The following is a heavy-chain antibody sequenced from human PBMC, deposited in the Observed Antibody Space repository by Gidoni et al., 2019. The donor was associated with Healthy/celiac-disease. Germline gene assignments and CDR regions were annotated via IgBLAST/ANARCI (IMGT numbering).Heavy chain of an antibody. CDR2: IYYSGST. Sequence: QVQLQESGPGLVKPSQTLSLTCTVSGGSISSGDYYWSWIRQPPGKGLEWIGYIYYSGSTYYNPSLKSRVTISVDTSKNQFSLKLSSVTAADTAVYYCARASGEGQVLNPLQHWGQGTLVTVSS. J-gene: IGHJ1*01. D-gene: IGHD3-10*01. CDR3: ARASGEGQVLNPLQH. V-gene: IGHV4-30-4*01. CDR1: GGSISSGDYY.